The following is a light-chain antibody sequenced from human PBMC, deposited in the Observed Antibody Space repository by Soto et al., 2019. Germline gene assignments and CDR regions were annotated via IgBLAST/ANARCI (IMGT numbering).Light chain of an antibody. CDR1: ENVRTF. CDR2: GAS. V-gene: IGKV3-11*01. Sequence: EVVLTQSPATLSLSPGERATPSCRASENVRTFVDWYQQKPGQAPRLLIHGASNRATGIPDRFSGSGSGTDFTLTISNLEPEDFAVYYCQQHSHWPPWTFGQGTKVDIK. J-gene: IGKJ1*01. CDR3: QQHSHWPPWT.